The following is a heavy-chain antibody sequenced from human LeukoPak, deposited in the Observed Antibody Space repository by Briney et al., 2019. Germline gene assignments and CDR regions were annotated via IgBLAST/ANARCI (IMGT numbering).Heavy chain of an antibody. D-gene: IGHD6-19*01. V-gene: IGHV3-23*01. J-gene: IGHJ4*02. CDR1: GFTFSSYA. CDR2: IRGSGGST. CDR3: ARVHGSGWFFDY. Sequence: PGGSLRLSCAASGFTFSSYAMSWVRQAPGKGLEWVSTIRGSGGSTYYADSVKGRFTISRDISKNTLYLQMNSLRAEDTAVYYCARVHGSGWFFDYWGQGTLVTVSS.